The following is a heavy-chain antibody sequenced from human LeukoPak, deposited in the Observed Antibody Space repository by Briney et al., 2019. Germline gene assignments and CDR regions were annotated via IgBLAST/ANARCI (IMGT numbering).Heavy chain of an antibody. Sequence: ASVKVSCKASGYTFTSYAMNWVRQAPGQGLEWMGWIDTNTGNPTYAQGFTGRFVFSLDTSVSTAYLQISSLKAEDTAVYYCAREFPYYYRSGSYFPIDSWGQGTLVTVSS. J-gene: IGHJ5*01. CDR1: GYTFTSYA. V-gene: IGHV7-4-1*02. CDR2: IDTNTGNP. D-gene: IGHD3-10*01. CDR3: AREFPYYYRSGSYFPIDS.